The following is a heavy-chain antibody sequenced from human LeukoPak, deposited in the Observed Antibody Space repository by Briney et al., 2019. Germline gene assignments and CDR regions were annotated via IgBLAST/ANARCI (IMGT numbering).Heavy chain of an antibody. CDR2: IYYSGST. J-gene: IGHJ5*02. D-gene: IGHD3-10*01. CDR1: GGSISSYY. Sequence: SETLSLTCTVSGGSISSYYWSWIRQPPGKGLEWIGYIYYSGSTNHNPSLKSRVTISVDTSKNQFSLKLSSVTAADTAVYYCARHRDSGSYYIWFDPWGQGTLVTVSS. CDR3: ARHRDSGSYYIWFDP. V-gene: IGHV4-59*08.